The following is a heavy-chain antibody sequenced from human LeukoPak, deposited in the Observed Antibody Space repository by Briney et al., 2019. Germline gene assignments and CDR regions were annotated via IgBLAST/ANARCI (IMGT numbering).Heavy chain of an antibody. D-gene: IGHD2-2*01. CDR1: GCTFSSYA. CDR3: ARDPTRAYYFDY. CDR2: IIPIFGTA. V-gene: IGHV1-69*13. Sequence: SVKVSCKASGCTFSSYAISWVRQAPGQGLEWMGGIIPIFGTANYAQKFQGRVTITADESTSTAYMELSSLRSEDTAVYYCARDPTRAYYFDYWGQGTLVTVSS. J-gene: IGHJ4*02.